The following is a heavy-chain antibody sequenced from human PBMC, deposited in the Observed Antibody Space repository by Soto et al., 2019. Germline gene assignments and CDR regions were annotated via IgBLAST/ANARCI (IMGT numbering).Heavy chain of an antibody. J-gene: IGHJ4*02. Sequence: ASVKVSCKASGYSFTSLDINWVRQTAGQGLEWMGWMEPSTGRTGYAQKFQVRVTMTRDTSINTAYMALTTLTSDDTAFYYCARGVTAGVDYWGQGTLVTVSS. V-gene: IGHV1-8*01. CDR2: MEPSTGRT. D-gene: IGHD1-26*01. CDR3: ARGVTAGVDY. CDR1: GYSFTSLD.